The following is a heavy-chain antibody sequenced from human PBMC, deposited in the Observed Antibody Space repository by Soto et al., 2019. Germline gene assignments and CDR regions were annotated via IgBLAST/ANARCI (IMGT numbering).Heavy chain of an antibody. D-gene: IGHD6-6*01. CDR2: INAGNGKT. V-gene: IGHV1-3*01. Sequence: QVHLVQSGAEVKKPGASVKVSCKASGYTFTTSTMHWVRQAPGQSLEWMGWINAGNGKTKYSQKFQGRVTIIRDTSASTAYMELSNLRSEDTAVYYCAKVGGPSTVGTRPVTYYYQYGMDVWGQGTTVTVS. CDR3: AKVGGPSTVGTRPVTYYYQYGMDV. J-gene: IGHJ6*02. CDR1: GYTFTTST.